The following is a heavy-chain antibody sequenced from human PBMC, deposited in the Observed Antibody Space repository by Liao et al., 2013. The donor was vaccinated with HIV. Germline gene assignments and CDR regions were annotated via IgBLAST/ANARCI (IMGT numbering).Heavy chain of an antibody. J-gene: IGHJ6*03. V-gene: IGHV4-34*01. CDR2: INHSGST. CDR3: ATLRPAVCSSTSCPTGYYTDV. CDR1: GGSFSGYY. D-gene: IGHD2-2*01. Sequence: QVQLQQWGAGLLKPSETLSLTCAVYGGSFSGYYWNWIRQPPGKGLEWIGEINHSGSTNYSPSLKSRVSISVDTSKNQFSLKLTSVTAADTAIYYCATLRPAVCSSTSCPTGYYTDVWGKGTTVTVSS.